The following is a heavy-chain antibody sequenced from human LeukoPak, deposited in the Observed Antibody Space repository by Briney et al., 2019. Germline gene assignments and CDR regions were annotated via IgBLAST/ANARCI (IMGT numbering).Heavy chain of an antibody. D-gene: IGHD2-15*01. CDR2: IYSGGKV. CDR3: AGRHCSGGGCYFAGADPFDY. CDR1: GFTVSSTY. Sequence: GGSLRLSCAASGFTVSSTYMSWVRQAPGKGLEWVSVIYSGGKVYYIDSVKGRFTISRDTSKNTLYLQMNSLRVEDTAVYFCAGRHCSGGGCYFAGADPFDYWGQGTLVTVSS. J-gene: IGHJ4*02. V-gene: IGHV3-53*01.